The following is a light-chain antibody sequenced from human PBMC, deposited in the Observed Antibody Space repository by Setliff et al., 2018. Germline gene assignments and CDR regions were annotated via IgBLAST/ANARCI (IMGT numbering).Light chain of an antibody. CDR1: SSNIGAGYD. J-gene: IGLJ2*01. Sequence: QSVLTQPPSVSGAPGQRVTISCTGTSSNIGAGYDVHWYQQLPGAAPKLLIYGNDNRPSGVPDQFSGSKSGTSASLAITGLQAEDEADYYCQSYDTSLSGVVFGGGTK. CDR3: QSYDTSLSGVV. CDR2: GND. V-gene: IGLV1-40*01.